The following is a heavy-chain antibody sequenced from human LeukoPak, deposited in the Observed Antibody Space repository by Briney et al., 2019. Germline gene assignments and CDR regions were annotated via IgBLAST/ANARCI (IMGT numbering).Heavy chain of an antibody. CDR3: AKDTPYCY. V-gene: IGHV3-48*04. Sequence: GGSLRLSCAASGFDFNIYSMNWVRQAPGKGLEWISYMTGNSKTIYYADSVKGRFTISRDNAKNSLYLQMNSLRAEDTAVYYCAKDTPYCYWGQGTLVTVSS. CDR1: GFDFNIYS. D-gene: IGHD2-15*01. CDR2: MTGNSKTI. J-gene: IGHJ4*02.